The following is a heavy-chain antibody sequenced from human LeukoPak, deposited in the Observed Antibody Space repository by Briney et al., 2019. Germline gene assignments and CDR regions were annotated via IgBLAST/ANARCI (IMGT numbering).Heavy chain of an antibody. V-gene: IGHV3-7*03. Sequence: GGSLRLSCVASGFTFGKYWMSWVRQAPGKGLEWVANIKLDGSEKNYVDSVKGRFTVSRDNTKNSLYLQMNSLRVEDTAVFYCARDQYDTWSRRGNFDSWGQGTLVIVSS. J-gene: IGHJ4*02. CDR2: IKLDGSEK. CDR3: ARDQYDTWSRRGNFDS. D-gene: IGHD3-3*01. CDR1: GFTFGKYW.